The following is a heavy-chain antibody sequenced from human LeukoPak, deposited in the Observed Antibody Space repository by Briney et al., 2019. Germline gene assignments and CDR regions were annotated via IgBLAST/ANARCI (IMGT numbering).Heavy chain of an antibody. D-gene: IGHD1-7*01. CDR1: GGSISSSNW. Sequence: PSETLSLTCAVSGGSISSSNWWGWVRQPPGKGLGWIGEIYHSGSTNYNPPLKSRVTISVDKSKNQFSLKLSSVTAADTAVYYCARKSRGNYNWFDPWGQGTLVTVSS. V-gene: IGHV4-4*02. CDR3: ARKSRGNYNWFDP. J-gene: IGHJ5*02. CDR2: IYHSGST.